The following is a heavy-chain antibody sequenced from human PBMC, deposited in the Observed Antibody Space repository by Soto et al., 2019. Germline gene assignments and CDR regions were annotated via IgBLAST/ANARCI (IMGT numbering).Heavy chain of an antibody. Sequence: EVQLVESGGALVQPGGSLRLSCAASGFTFSASGMHWVRQSPGKGLEWLSYIDSTTGTTYYAASVEGRFTISRDNARNSLHLQMDSLRADDTAVYYCAASTSIFETAPLRSWGQGALVTVSS. D-gene: IGHD3-3*01. J-gene: IGHJ4*02. CDR3: AASTSIFETAPLRS. CDR1: GFTFSASG. V-gene: IGHV3-48*01. CDR2: IDSTTGTT.